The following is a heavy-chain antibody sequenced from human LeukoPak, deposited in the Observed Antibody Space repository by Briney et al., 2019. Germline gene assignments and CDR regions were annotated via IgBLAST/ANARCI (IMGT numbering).Heavy chain of an antibody. CDR2: VWSDGSNQ. V-gene: IGHV3-33*01. CDR3: ARGTVTMVDY. CDR1: GFTFSTFG. Sequence: GGSLRRSCAASGFTFSTFGMHWVRQAPGKGLEWVAVVWSDGSNQYYADSVRGRFTISRDNSRNTVYLQMNSLRAEDTAVYYCARGTVTMVDYWGQGTLVTVSS. D-gene: IGHD3-10*01. J-gene: IGHJ4*02.